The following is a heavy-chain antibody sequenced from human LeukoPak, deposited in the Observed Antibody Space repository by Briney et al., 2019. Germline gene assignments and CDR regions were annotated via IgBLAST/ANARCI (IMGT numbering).Heavy chain of an antibody. CDR2: INHSGST. Sequence: SETLSLTCAVYGGSFSGYYWSLIRQPPGKGLEWIGEINHSGSTNYNPSLKSRVTISVDTSKNQFSLKLSSVTAADTAVYYCAREPPTVTTWDDAFDIWGQGTMVTVSS. J-gene: IGHJ3*02. CDR3: AREPPTVTTWDDAFDI. CDR1: GGSFSGYY. V-gene: IGHV4-34*01. D-gene: IGHD4-17*01.